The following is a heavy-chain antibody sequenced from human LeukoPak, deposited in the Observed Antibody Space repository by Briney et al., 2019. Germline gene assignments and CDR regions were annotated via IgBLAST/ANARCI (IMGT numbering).Heavy chain of an antibody. V-gene: IGHV1-18*01. CDR3: ARVSVEYCSSTSCYEADWFDP. J-gene: IGHJ5*02. CDR2: ISAYNGNT. CDR1: GYTFTSYG. Sequence: GASVKVSCKASGYTFTSYGISWVRQAPGQGLEWMGWISAYNGNTNYAQKLQGRVTMTTDTSTSTAYMELRSLRSDDTAVYYCARVSVEYCSSTSCYEADWFDPWGQGTLVTVSS. D-gene: IGHD2-2*01.